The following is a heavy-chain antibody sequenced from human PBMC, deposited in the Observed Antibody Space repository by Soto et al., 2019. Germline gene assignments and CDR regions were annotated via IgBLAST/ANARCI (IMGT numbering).Heavy chain of an antibody. V-gene: IGHV2-70*04. D-gene: IGHD4-17*01. CDR2: IDWDGDE. Sequence: SGPTLVNPTQTLTLACTFSGFSLSTSGMRVSCIRQPPGKALEWLARIDWDGDEFYSTSLXXRXXXSXDXXXNXVVLTMTNMDPVDTATYYCARTSYGNDGLDVWGQGT. CDR1: GFSLSTSGMR. J-gene: IGHJ6*02. CDR3: ARTSYGNDGLDV.